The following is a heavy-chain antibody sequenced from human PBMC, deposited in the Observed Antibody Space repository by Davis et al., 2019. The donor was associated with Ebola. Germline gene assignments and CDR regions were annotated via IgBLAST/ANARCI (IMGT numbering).Heavy chain of an antibody. Sequence: GESLKISCAASGFTFSSAWMRWVRQAPGKGLEWVGRIKSKTDGGTTDYAAAVKGRFTISRDDSKITVYLQMNILKTEDTAVYYCMTRIAARPSGWFDPWGQGTLVTVSS. V-gene: IGHV3-15*01. CDR1: GFTFSSAW. J-gene: IGHJ5*02. D-gene: IGHD6-6*01. CDR2: IKSKTDGGTT. CDR3: MTRIAARPSGWFDP.